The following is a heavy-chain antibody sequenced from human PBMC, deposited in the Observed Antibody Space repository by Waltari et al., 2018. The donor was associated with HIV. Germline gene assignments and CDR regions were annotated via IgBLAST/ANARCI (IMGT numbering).Heavy chain of an antibody. J-gene: IGHJ2*01. CDR2: IRRKAYGGKT. CDR1: GFTFGDYA. V-gene: IGHV3-49*03. Sequence: EVQLVESGGGLVQPGRSLRLSCTASGFTFGDYAMSWFRQAPGKVRGWLGVIRRKAYGGKTEDAASVKGRFTISRDDSKIIAYLQMNSLKTEDTAVYYCTRPDILTGYSYWYFDLWGRGTLVTVSS. CDR3: TRPDILTGYSYWYFDL. D-gene: IGHD3-9*01.